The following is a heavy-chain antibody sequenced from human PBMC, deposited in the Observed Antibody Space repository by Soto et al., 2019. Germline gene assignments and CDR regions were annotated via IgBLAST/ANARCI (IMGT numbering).Heavy chain of an antibody. J-gene: IGHJ4*02. CDR1: GGNVGSYY. CDR3: ARLWLDDGDSTLDY. D-gene: IGHD2-21*01. CDR2: IYSSGST. Sequence: SGTLSVSNSATGGNVGSYYWNCPRLPPGKGLEWIGYIYSSGSTNYKPSLKSRVTISVDTSKNQFSLKLSSVTAADAAVYYRARLWLDDGDSTLDYWGQGTLVAVSS. V-gene: IGHV4-59*08.